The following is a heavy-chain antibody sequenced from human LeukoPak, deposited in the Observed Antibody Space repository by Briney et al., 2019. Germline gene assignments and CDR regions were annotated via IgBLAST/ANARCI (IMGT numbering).Heavy chain of an antibody. CDR3: AREVDRIGRDY. CDR1: GGSISSGDYY. J-gene: IGHJ4*02. D-gene: IGHD5-12*01. Sequence: PSETLSLTCTVSGGSISSGDYYWSWIRQPPGKGLEWIGYIYYSGSTYYNPSLKSRVTISVDTSKNQFSLKLSSVTAADTAVYYCAREVDRIGRDYWGQGTLVTVSS. V-gene: IGHV4-30-4*01. CDR2: IYYSGST.